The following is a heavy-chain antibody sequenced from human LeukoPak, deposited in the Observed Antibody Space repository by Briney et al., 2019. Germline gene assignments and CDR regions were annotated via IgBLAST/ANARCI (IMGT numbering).Heavy chain of an antibody. CDR1: GHDFTSYW. Sequence: GESLKISCRSSGHDFTSYWIAWVRQLPGKGLEWMGIIHPSDSETQYGPSFQGQVTISADNSISTAYLQRSRLKASDTAKYYCARRGYSGYSPLDSWGQGTLVTVSS. V-gene: IGHV5-51*01. CDR2: IHPSDSET. D-gene: IGHD5-12*01. J-gene: IGHJ4*02. CDR3: ARRGYSGYSPLDS.